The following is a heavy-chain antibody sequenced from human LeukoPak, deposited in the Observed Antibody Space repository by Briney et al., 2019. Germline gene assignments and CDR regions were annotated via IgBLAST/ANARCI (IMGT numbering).Heavy chain of an antibody. CDR2: ISGSGGGT. J-gene: IGHJ4*02. V-gene: IGHV3-23*01. CDR3: AKDLGRYRNNYFDY. Sequence: GGSLRLSCAASGFTFSSYAMSWVRQAPEKGLEWVSTISGSGGGTYYADSVKGRFTISRDDSKNTLYLQMNSLRAEDTAVYYCAKDLGRYRNNYFDYWGQGTLDTVSS. CDR1: GFTFSSYA. D-gene: IGHD1-26*01.